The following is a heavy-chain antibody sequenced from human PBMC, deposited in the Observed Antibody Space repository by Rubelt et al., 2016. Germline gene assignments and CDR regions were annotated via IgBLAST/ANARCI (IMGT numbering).Heavy chain of an antibody. J-gene: IGHJ3*02. CDR3: ARDRRTDKVSYDAFDI. Sequence: QVQLQQWGAGLLKPSETLSLTCAVYGGSFSGYYWSWIRQPPGKGLEWIGEINHSGSTNSNPSLKSRVTISVDTCKNQFPRKLSSGTAADTAIYYCARDRRTDKVSYDAFDIWGQGTMVTVPS. D-gene: IGHD5-18*01. CDR2: INHSGST. CDR1: GGSFSGYY. V-gene: IGHV4-34*01.